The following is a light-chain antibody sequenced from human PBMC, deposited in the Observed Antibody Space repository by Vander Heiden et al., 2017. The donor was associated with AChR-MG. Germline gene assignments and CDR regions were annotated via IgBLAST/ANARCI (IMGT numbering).Light chain of an antibody. CDR3: QQCDSTAYT. J-gene: IGKJ2*01. Sequence: DIQMPQSPSSLSASVGDRVTITCRASQSISSYLNWYQQKPGKAPKLLIYAASSLQSGVPSRFSGSRSGTDFTLTISMLQPEDFATYYCQQCDSTAYTFGQGTRLEIK. CDR1: QSISSY. CDR2: AAS. V-gene: IGKV1-39*01.